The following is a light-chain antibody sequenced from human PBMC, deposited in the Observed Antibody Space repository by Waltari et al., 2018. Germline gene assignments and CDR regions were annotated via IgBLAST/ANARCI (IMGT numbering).Light chain of an antibody. CDR2: NDN. CDR3: AVWDDSLGGV. CDR1: NSNIGGNS. V-gene: IGLV1-44*01. J-gene: IGLJ3*02. Sequence: QSVLTQPPSVSGTPGQRVTISCSGRNSNIGGNSVNWYQQLPGTAPKLLIYNDNQGPSGVPDRFSASKSGTSASRAMTGLQSEDEADYYCAVWDDSLGGVFGGGTKLTVL.